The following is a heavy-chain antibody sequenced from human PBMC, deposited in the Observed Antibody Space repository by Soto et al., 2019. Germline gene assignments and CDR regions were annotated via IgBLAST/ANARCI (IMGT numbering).Heavy chain of an antibody. CDR3: ANPGTDYDILTGNFDY. V-gene: IGHV3-23*01. J-gene: IGHJ4*02. D-gene: IGHD3-9*01. CDR2: ISGSGGST. Sequence: VQLLESGGGLVQPGGSLRLSCAASGFTFSSYAMSWVRQAPGKGLEWVSAISGSGGSTYYADSVKGRFTISRDNSKNTLYLQMNSLRAEDTAVYYCANPGTDYDILTGNFDYWGQGTLVTVSS. CDR1: GFTFSSYA.